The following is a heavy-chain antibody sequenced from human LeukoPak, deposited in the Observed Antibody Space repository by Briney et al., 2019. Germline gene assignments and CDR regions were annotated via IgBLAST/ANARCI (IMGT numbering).Heavy chain of an antibody. CDR3: ARVAAIGIDY. CDR1: GGTFSSHA. J-gene: IGHJ4*02. Sequence: GASVKVSCKASGGTFSSHAISWVRQAPGQGLEWMGGIIPIFGTANYAQKFQGRVTITADESTSTAYMELSSLRSEDTAVYYCARVAAIGIDYWGQGTLVTVSS. CDR2: IIPIFGTA. D-gene: IGHD6-13*01. V-gene: IGHV1-69*13.